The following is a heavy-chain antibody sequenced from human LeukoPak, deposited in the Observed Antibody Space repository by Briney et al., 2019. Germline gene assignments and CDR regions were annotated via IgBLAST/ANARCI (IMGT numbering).Heavy chain of an antibody. CDR2: IKQDGSAK. CDR3: ARDDYDSSGYYIPFDY. V-gene: IGHV3-7*01. J-gene: IGHJ4*02. CDR1: GFTFNRYW. Sequence: GGSLRLSCAASGFTFNRYWMSWVRQAPGKELQWVANIKQDGSAKYYVDSVKGRFTISRDNAKNSLYLQMNSLRAEDTAVYYCARDDYDSSGYYIPFDYWGQGTLVTVSS. D-gene: IGHD3-22*01.